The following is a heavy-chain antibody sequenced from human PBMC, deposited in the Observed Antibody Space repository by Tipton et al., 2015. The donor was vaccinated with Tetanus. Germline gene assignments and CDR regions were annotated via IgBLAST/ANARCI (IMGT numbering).Heavy chain of an antibody. V-gene: IGHV4-39*01. J-gene: IGHJ4*02. D-gene: IGHD3-10*01. CDR2: IYYSGST. CDR1: GGSISGSSYY. CDR3: ARHPPPYYYGSGSYLDY. Sequence: TLSLTCSVSGGSISGSSYYWSWIRQPPGKALEWIGSIYYSGSTFYHPSLQSRVTISVDTSKNQFSLRLSSVTAADTAVYFCARHPPPYYYGSGSYLDYWGLGTPVTVSS.